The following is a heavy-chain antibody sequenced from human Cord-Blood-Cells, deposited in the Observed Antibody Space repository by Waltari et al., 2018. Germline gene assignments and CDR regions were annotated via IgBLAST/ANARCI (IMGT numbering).Heavy chain of an antibody. V-gene: IGHV3-48*02. CDR2: ISSSSSTI. CDR1: GFTFSSYS. D-gene: IGHD4-17*01. CDR3: ARGSTTVTTPLDY. Sequence: EVQLVESGGGLVQPGGSLRLSCAASGFTFSSYSMNWLRQAPGKGLEWVSYISSSSSTIYYADSVKGRFTISRDNAKNSLYLQMNSLRDEDTAVYYCARGSTTVTTPLDYWGQGTLVTVSS. J-gene: IGHJ4*02.